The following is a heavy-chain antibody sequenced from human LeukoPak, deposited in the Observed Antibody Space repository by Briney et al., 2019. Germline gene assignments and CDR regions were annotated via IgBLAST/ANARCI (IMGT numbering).Heavy chain of an antibody. Sequence: SVKVSCKASGGTFSSYAISWVRQAPGQGLEWMGGIIPIFGTANYAQKFQGRVTITADKSTSTAYMELSSLRSEDTAVYYCARGPEHPADVVVVAATQENWFDPWGQGTLVTVSS. CDR2: IIPIFGTA. V-gene: IGHV1-69*06. J-gene: IGHJ5*02. CDR1: GGTFSSYA. CDR3: ARGPEHPADVVVVAATQENWFDP. D-gene: IGHD2-15*01.